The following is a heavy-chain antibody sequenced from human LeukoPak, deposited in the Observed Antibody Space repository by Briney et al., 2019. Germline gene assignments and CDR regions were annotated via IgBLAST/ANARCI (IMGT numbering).Heavy chain of an antibody. CDR2: INGDGSST. V-gene: IGHV3-23*01. CDR1: GFTFSSYA. CDR3: AKYYYGSGNYYSFDY. J-gene: IGHJ4*02. D-gene: IGHD3-10*01. Sequence: GGSLRLSCVASGFTFSSYAMSWVRQAPGKGLEWVSSINGDGSSTYYADSAEGRFTISRDNSKNTLDPQMNSLRAEDTAVYYCAKYYYGSGNYYSFDYWGQGTLVSVSS.